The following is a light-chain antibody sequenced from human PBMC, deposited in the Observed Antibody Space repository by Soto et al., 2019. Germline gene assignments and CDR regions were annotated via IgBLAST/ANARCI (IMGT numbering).Light chain of an antibody. Sequence: DIVMTQSPDSLAVSLGERATINCKSSQSGLYSSNNKNYLAWYQQKPGQPPKLLIYWASTRESGVPDRFSGSGSGTDYTLTISSLQAEDVAVYYCQQYYSTPWSVGQGTKVEIK. V-gene: IGKV4-1*01. CDR3: QQYYSTPWS. J-gene: IGKJ1*01. CDR1: QSGLYSSNNKNY. CDR2: WAS.